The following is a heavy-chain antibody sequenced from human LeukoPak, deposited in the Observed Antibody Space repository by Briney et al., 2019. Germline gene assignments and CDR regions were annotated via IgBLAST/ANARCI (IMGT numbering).Heavy chain of an antibody. Sequence: SETLSLTCTVSGGSSSSYYWSWIRQPPGKGLEWIGYIYYSGSTNYNPSLKSRVTISVDTSKNQFSLKLSSVTAADTAVYYCARDIVGMVRGVIHVRAFDIWGQGTMVTVSS. CDR1: GGSSSSYY. CDR2: IYYSGST. D-gene: IGHD3-10*01. CDR3: ARDIVGMVRGVIHVRAFDI. J-gene: IGHJ3*02. V-gene: IGHV4-59*01.